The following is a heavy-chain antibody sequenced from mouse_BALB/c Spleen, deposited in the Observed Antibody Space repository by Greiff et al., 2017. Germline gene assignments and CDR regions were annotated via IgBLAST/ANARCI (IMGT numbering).Heavy chain of an antibody. CDR2: ISSGSSTI. V-gene: IGHV5-17*02. CDR1: GFTFSSFG. Sequence: DVMLVESGGGLVQPGGSRKLSCAASGFTFSSFGMHWVRQAPEKGLEWVAYISSGSSTIYYADTVKGRFTISRDNPKNTLFLQMTSLRSEDTAMYYCARVQQLGSFDYWGQGTTLTVSS. J-gene: IGHJ2*01. CDR3: ARVQQLGSFDY. D-gene: IGHD4-1*02.